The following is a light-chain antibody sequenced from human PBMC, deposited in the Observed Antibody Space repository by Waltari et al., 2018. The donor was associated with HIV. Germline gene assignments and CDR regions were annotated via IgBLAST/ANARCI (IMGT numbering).Light chain of an antibody. J-gene: IGLJ2*01. CDR3: AAWDDSLNGVV. CDR2: TNN. CDR1: SSNIGGNT. V-gene: IGLV1-44*01. Sequence: QSVLTQPPSASGTPGQRVTISCSGSSSNIGGNTVNWFQQLPGTAPKLLIYTNNRRPGGVPDRVSGSESGTSASLAISGLQSEDEADYYCAAWDDSLNGVVFGGGTKLTVL.